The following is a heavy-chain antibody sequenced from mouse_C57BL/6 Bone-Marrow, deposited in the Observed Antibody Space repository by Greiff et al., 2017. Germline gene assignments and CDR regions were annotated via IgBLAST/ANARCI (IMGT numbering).Heavy chain of an antibody. CDR3: ASRRVFDY. CDR1: GYTFTSYT. CDR2: INPSSGYT. Sequence: QVQLKESGAELARPGASVKMSCKASGYTFTSYTMHWVKQRPGQGLEWFGYINPSSGYTKYNQKFKDKATLTADKSSSTAYMQLSSLTSEDSAVYYCASRRVFDYWGQGTTLTVSS. V-gene: IGHV1-4*01. J-gene: IGHJ2*01.